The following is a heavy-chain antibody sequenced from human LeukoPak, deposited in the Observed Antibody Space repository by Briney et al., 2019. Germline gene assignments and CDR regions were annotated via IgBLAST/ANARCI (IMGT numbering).Heavy chain of an antibody. CDR1: GYTFTGYY. J-gene: IGHJ4*02. V-gene: IGHV1-2*04. Sequence: ASVKVSCKASGYTFTGYYMHWVRQAPGQGLEWMGWINPNSGGTNYAQKFQGWVTVTRDTSISTAYMELSRLRSDDTAVYYCARDGDCSSTSCYTFDYWGQGTLVTVSS. CDR2: INPNSGGT. D-gene: IGHD2-2*02. CDR3: ARDGDCSSTSCYTFDY.